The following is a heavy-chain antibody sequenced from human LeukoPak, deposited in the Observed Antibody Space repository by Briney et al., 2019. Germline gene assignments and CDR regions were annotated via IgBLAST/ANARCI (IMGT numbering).Heavy chain of an antibody. J-gene: IGHJ6*03. Sequence: GASVKVSCKASGYTFTGYYMHWVRQAPGQGLEWMGWINPNSGGTNYAQKFQGRVTITADESTSTAYMELSSLRSEDTAVYYCARDAGAMVRGVIEYYYYYYMDVWGKGTTVTISS. D-gene: IGHD3-10*01. CDR1: GYTFTGYY. V-gene: IGHV1-2*02. CDR3: ARDAGAMVRGVIEYYYYYYMDV. CDR2: INPNSGGT.